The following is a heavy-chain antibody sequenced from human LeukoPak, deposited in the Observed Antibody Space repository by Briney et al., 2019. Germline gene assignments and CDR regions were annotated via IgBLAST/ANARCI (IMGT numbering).Heavy chain of an antibody. CDR1: GFTFSNFA. V-gene: IGHV3-23*01. CDR2: ITSYGAT. D-gene: IGHD6-13*01. CDR3: AKGAAAGKVDWFDP. Sequence: PGGSLRLSCAASGFTFSNFAMMWVRQAPGTGLQWVSTITSYGATFYADSVRGRFTTFRDTSMNTLFLQMNSLGAEDTAVYYCAKGAAAGKVDWFDPWGQGTLVTVSS. J-gene: IGHJ5*02.